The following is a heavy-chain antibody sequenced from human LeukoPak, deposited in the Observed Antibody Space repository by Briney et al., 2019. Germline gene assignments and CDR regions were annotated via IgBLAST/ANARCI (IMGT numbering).Heavy chain of an antibody. CDR2: ISAYNGNT. CDR3: ARESSGLPGTREFDY. J-gene: IGHJ4*02. Sequence: WASVKVSCKASGYTFTSYGISWVRQAPGQGLEWMGWISAYNGNTNYAQKLQGRVTMTTDTSTSTAYMELRSLRPDDTAVYYCARESSGLPGTREFDYWGQGTLVTVSS. D-gene: IGHD6-13*01. V-gene: IGHV1-18*01. CDR1: GYTFTSYG.